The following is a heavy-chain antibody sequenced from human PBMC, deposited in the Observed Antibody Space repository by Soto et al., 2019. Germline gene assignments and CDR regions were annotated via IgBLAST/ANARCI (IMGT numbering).Heavy chain of an antibody. V-gene: IGHV4-61*01. CDR2: IYYSGST. J-gene: IGHJ4*02. Sequence: SETLSLTCTVSGGSVSSGSYYWSWIRQPPGKGLEWIGYIYYSGSTNYNPSLKSRVTISVDTSKNQFSLKLSSVTAADTAVYYCARDRGDIVVVPAAIFYWGQGTLVTVSS. CDR1: GGSVSSGSYY. CDR3: ARDRGDIVVVPAAIFY. D-gene: IGHD2-2*01.